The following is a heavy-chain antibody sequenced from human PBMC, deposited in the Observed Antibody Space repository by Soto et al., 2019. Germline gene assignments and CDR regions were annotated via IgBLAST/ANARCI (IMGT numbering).Heavy chain of an antibody. D-gene: IGHD5-12*01. J-gene: IGHJ5*02. Sequence: GGSPRLPCAASGFTFNSYIMNWVLKAPGKGLEWVSAISSSSSYIYYADSVKGRFTISRDNAKNSLYLQMNSLRAEDTAVYYCARAGWDGYNFKWFDPWGQGTLVNVS. V-gene: IGHV3-21*01. CDR1: GFTFNSYI. CDR3: ARAGWDGYNFKWFDP. CDR2: ISSSSSYI.